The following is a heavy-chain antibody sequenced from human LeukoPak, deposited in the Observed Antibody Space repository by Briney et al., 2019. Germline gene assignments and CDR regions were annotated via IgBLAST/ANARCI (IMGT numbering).Heavy chain of an antibody. J-gene: IGHJ4*02. D-gene: IGHD5-12*01. V-gene: IGHV1-2*06. Sequence: ASVKVSCKASGYTFTGYYMHWVRQAPGQGLEWMGRINPNSGGTNYAQKFRGRVTMARDTSISTAYMELSRLRSDDTAVYYCARSTWMSGVLGYSGYDFCYWGQGTLVTVSS. CDR2: INPNSGGT. CDR1: GYTFTGYY. CDR3: ARSTWMSGVLGYSGYDFCY.